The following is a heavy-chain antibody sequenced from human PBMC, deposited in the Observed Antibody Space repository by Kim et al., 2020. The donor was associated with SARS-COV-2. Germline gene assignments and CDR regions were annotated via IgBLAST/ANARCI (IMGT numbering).Heavy chain of an antibody. D-gene: IGHD2-2*01. CDR3: ARDPPRSRGAFDI. Sequence: NPALQSRVTISVDTSKNQFSLKLSSVTAADTAVYYCARDPPRSRGAFDIWGQGTMVTVSS. J-gene: IGHJ3*02. V-gene: IGHV4-59*01.